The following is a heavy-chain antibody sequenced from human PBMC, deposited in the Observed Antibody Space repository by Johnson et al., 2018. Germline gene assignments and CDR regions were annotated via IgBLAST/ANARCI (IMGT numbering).Heavy chain of an antibody. V-gene: IGHV3-21*01. D-gene: IGHD4-17*01. CDR3: ARSQSAYYGDYVGAEYFQH. Sequence: EVQLVESGGGLVKPGGSLRLSCAASGFTFSSYSMNWVRQAPGKGLEWVSSISSSSSYIYNADSMKGRFTISRDNAKNSLNLQMNSLRAEDTAVYYCARSQSAYYGDYVGAEYFQHWGQGTLVTVSS. J-gene: IGHJ1*01. CDR1: GFTFSSYS. CDR2: ISSSSSYI.